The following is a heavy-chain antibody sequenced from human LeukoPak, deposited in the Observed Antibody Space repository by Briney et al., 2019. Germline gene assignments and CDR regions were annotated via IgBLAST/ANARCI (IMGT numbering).Heavy chain of an antibody. J-gene: IGHJ6*02. CDR1: GGSISNYF. CDR3: ARRNYHYYGMDV. CDR2: FYSSGST. V-gene: IGHV4-59*08. Sequence: SETLYLTCTVSGGSISNYFWSWIRQPPGAGLEWIAYFYSSGSTNYNPSLKSRVTISVDTSKNQFSLKVNSVTAADTAVYYCARRNYHYYGMDVWGQGTTVTVSS.